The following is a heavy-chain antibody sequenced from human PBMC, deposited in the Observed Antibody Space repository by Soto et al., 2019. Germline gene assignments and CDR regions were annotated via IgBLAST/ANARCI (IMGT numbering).Heavy chain of an antibody. D-gene: IGHD7-27*01. Sequence: QVQLQESGPGLVKPSQTLSLTCTVSGGSISTVNYWWSWIRQSPDMGLEWIGHIYTGGSTYNNPSLESRVNMSVDTSKDQLSLTLSSVSAADTAVYYCARGPSGDKVDSWGQGTLFTVSS. CDR1: GGSISTVNYW. CDR2: IYTGGST. V-gene: IGHV4-30-4*01. J-gene: IGHJ4*02. CDR3: ARGPSGDKVDS.